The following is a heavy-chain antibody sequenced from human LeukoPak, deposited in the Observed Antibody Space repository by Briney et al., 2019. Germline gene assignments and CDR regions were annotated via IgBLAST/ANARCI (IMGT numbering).Heavy chain of an antibody. V-gene: IGHV3-23*01. CDR2: ISDNGAST. Sequence: GGSLRLSCAASGFTFSNAAMSWVRQAPGKGLEWVSTISDNGASTFYADSVKGRFTISRDNSKNTLYLQMNSLRAEDTAVYFCTHKTSFDYWGQGTLVTVSS. J-gene: IGHJ4*02. D-gene: IGHD1-1*01. CDR3: THKTSFDY. CDR1: GFTFSNAA.